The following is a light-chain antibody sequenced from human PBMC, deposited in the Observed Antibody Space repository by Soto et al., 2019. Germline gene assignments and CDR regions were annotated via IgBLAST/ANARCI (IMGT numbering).Light chain of an antibody. CDR3: SSYTSSRTPYV. Sequence: QSVLAQPASVAGSPGQSITISCTGTSSDVGGYNYVSWYQQHPGKAPKLMIYDVSNRPSGVSNRFSGSKSGNTASLTISGPQAEDEADYYCSSYTSSRTPYVFGTGPKVTVL. CDR1: SSDVGGYNY. V-gene: IGLV2-14*01. J-gene: IGLJ1*01. CDR2: DVS.